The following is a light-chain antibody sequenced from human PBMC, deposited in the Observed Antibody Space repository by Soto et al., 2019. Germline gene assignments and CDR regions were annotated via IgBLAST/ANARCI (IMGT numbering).Light chain of an antibody. Sequence: EIVLTQSPGTLSLSPGETATLSCRASQTVNSDYLAWFQQRPGQAPRILIFATSRRATDIPDRFSGSGSGTDFTLAIRRLEPEDFAVYYCQQYGSSRTFGQGTKVDIK. CDR3: QQYGSSRT. CDR1: QTVNSDY. V-gene: IGKV3-20*01. J-gene: IGKJ1*01. CDR2: ATS.